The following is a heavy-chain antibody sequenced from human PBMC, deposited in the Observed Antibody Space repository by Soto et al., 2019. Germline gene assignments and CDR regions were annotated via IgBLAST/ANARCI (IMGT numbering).Heavy chain of an antibody. CDR1: GGSFSGYY. CDR2: INHSGST. V-gene: IGHV4-34*01. J-gene: IGHJ5*02. Sequence: QVQLQQWGAGLLKPSETLSLTCAVYGGSFSGYYWSWIRQPPRKGLDWIGEINHSGSTNYNPSLKSRVTISVDTSKNQFSLKLSSVTAADTAVYYCARGHGGRNTMVRGAFPTWGQGTLVTVSS. D-gene: IGHD3-10*01. CDR3: ARGHGGRNTMVRGAFPT.